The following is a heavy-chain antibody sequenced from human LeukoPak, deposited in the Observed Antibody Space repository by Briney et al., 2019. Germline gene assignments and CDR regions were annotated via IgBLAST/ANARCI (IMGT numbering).Heavy chain of an antibody. V-gene: IGHV3-30*01. CDR1: GFTFSSYA. CDR3: AKDVYSNYGHFQY. CDR2: ISYDGSSK. Sequence: GRSLRLSCAASGFTFSSYAMHWVRQAPGKGLEWVAVISYDGSSKYYADSVKGRFTISRDNSKNTLYLQMNSLRAEDTAVYYCAKDVYSNYGHFQYWGQGTLVTVSS. J-gene: IGHJ1*01. D-gene: IGHD4-11*01.